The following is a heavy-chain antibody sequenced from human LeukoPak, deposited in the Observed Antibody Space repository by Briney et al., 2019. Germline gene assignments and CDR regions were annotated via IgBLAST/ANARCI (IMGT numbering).Heavy chain of an antibody. J-gene: IGHJ4*02. CDR2: IYSSGST. CDR3: ASDRGVAAHDY. D-gene: IGHD6-13*01. V-gene: IGHV3-66*01. CDR1: GFTVSSKY. Sequence: PGVSLSLSCVASGFTVSSKYMIWAPRATGKGLEWVSVIYSSGSTYSADSVKGRFTISRDNSKNTLYLQMNGLRAEDTAGYYCASDRGVAAHDYWGQGTLVTVSS.